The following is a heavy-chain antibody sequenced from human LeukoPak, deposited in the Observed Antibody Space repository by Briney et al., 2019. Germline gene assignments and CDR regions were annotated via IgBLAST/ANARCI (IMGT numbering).Heavy chain of an antibody. CDR3: ARGGYCSSTSCPYYFDY. CDR2: IYYSGST. D-gene: IGHD2-2*01. V-gene: IGHV4-59*01. CDR1: GGSFSGYY. J-gene: IGHJ4*02. Sequence: SETLSLTCAVYGGSFSGYYWSWIRQPPGKGLEWIGYIYYSGSTNYNPSLKSRVTISVDTSKNQFSLKLSSVTAADTAVYYCARGGYCSSTSCPYYFDYWGQGTLVTVSS.